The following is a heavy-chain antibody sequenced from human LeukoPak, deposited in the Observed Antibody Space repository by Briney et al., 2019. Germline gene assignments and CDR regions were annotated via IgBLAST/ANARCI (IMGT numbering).Heavy chain of an antibody. CDR2: IIPIFGTA. D-gene: IGHD3-22*01. V-gene: IGHV1-69*13. Sequence: SVKVSCKASGGTFNTYAISWVRQAPEQGLEWMGGIIPIFGTANYAQKFQGRVTITADESTSTAYMELRSLRSDDTAVYYCARKYYYDTDYWGQGTLVTVSS. CDR3: ARKYYYDTDY. CDR1: GGTFNTYA. J-gene: IGHJ4*02.